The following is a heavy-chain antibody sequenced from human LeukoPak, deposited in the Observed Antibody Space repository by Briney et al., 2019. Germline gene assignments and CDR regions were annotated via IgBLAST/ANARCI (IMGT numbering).Heavy chain of an antibody. V-gene: IGHV3-74*01. CDR3: ARLLWNDVDY. J-gene: IGHJ4*02. Sequence: GGSLRPSCVASGSTFSGHWMHWVRQAPGKGPEWVSRINTDGSGISYAGSVKGRFTISRNNAKNTLYLQMNSLRAEDTAVYYCARLLWNDVDYRGRGTLVTVSS. CDR2: INTDGSGI. CDR1: GSTFSGHW. D-gene: IGHD1-1*01.